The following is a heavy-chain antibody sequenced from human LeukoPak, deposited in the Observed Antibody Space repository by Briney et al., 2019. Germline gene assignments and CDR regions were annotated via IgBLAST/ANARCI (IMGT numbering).Heavy chain of an antibody. D-gene: IGHD3-10*01. CDR2: IRYDGSNK. CDR3: ARVAKYYYGSETYYFFEH. CDR1: GFTFSSYG. V-gene: IGHV3-30*02. Sequence: PGGSLRLSCAASGFTFSSYGMHWVRQAPGKGLEWVAFIRYDGSNKYYADSVKGRFTISRDNSKNTLNLQMNSLRAEDTAVYYCARVAKYYYGSETYYFFEHWGQGTPVTASS. J-gene: IGHJ4*02.